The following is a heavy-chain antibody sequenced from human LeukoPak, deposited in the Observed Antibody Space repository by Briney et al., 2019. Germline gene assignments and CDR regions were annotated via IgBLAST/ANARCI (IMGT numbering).Heavy chain of an antibody. J-gene: IGHJ5*02. Sequence: GGSLRLSCAASGFTVSSNYMSWVRQAPGKGLEWVSVIYSGGSTYYADSVKGRFTISRHNSKNTLYLQMNSLRAEDTAVYFCASGKYRYGDNWFDPWGQGTLVTVSS. D-gene: IGHD5-18*01. CDR2: IYSGGST. CDR3: ASGKYRYGDNWFDP. CDR1: GFTVSSNY. V-gene: IGHV3-53*04.